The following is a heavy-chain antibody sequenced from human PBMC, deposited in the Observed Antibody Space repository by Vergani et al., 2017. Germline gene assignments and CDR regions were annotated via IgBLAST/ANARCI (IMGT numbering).Heavy chain of an antibody. CDR2: INWNSDSI. D-gene: IGHD6-13*01. Sequence: EVQLVESGGGLVQPGRSLRLSCAASGFTFDDYAMHWVRQAPGKGLEWVSGINWNSDSIAYADSVKSQFTISRDNAKNSLYLQMNSLRAEDTALYYCVKDIAASGNYWYFDLWGRGTLVTVSS. V-gene: IGHV3-9*01. CDR1: GFTFDDYA. CDR3: VKDIAASGNYWYFDL. J-gene: IGHJ2*01.